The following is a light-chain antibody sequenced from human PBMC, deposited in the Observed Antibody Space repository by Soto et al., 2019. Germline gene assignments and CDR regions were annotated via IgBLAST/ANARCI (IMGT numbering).Light chain of an antibody. CDR1: SSDVGGYNY. Sequence: QSVLTQPTSASGCPGQSVAMSCTGTSSDVGGYNYVSWYQQHPGKAPKLMIYEVNKRPSGVPDRFSGSKSGNTASLTVSGLQAEDEADYYCSSYAGSSNVFGTGTKVTVL. J-gene: IGLJ1*01. V-gene: IGLV2-8*01. CDR3: SSYAGSSNV. CDR2: EVN.